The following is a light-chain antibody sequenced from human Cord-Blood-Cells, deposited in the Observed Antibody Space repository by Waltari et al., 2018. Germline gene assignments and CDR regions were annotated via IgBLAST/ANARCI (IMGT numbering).Light chain of an antibody. CDR3: QKYYSTPYT. J-gene: IGKJ2*01. Sequence: DIVMTHSPDSLAVSLGERATINCKSSQSVLYSSNDKNYLAWYKQKPGQPPKLLIYWASTREAGVPDRFSGSGSGTDFTLTISSLQAEDVAVYYCQKYYSTPYTFGQGTKLEIK. CDR2: WAS. V-gene: IGKV4-1*01. CDR1: QSVLYSSNDKNY.